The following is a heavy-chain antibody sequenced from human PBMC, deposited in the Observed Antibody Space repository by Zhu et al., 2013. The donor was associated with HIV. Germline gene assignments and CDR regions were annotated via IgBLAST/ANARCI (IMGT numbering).Heavy chain of an antibody. J-gene: IGHJ4*02. CDR1: GGSISSSSYY. V-gene: IGHV4-39*07. D-gene: IGHD1-26*01. CDR2: IYYSGST. CDR3: VSGESYLGFDFDY. Sequence: QVQLQESGPGLVKPSETLSLTCTVSGGSISSSSYYWGWIRQPPGKGLEWIGSIYYSGSTYYNPSLKSRVTISVDTSKNQFSLKLSSVTAADTAVYYCVSGESYLGFDFDYWGQGTLVTVSS.